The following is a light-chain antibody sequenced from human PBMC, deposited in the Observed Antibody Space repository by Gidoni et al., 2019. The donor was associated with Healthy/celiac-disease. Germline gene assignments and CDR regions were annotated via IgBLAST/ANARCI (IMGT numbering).Light chain of an antibody. V-gene: IGKV1-39*01. CDR2: AAS. CDR3: QQRYSTPWT. Sequence: DIQITQSPSSLSASVGDRVTITCRASQSISSYLNWYQQKPGKAPKLLIYAASSLQSGVPSRFSGSGSGTDFTLTISSLQPEDFATYYCQQRYSTPWTFGQGTKVEIK. J-gene: IGKJ1*01. CDR1: QSISSY.